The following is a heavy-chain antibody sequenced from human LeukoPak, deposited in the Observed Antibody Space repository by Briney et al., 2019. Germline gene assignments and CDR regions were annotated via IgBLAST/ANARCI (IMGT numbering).Heavy chain of an antibody. J-gene: IGHJ4*02. CDR1: GFTFSSYS. CDR2: ISSSSSTI. Sequence: PGGSLRLSCAASGFTFSSYSMNWVRQAPGKGLEWVSYISSSSSTIYYADSVKGRFTISRDNAKNSLYLQMNSLRAEDTAVYYCARDRFLVGADYWGQGTLVTVSS. CDR3: ARDRFLVGADY. D-gene: IGHD1-26*01. V-gene: IGHV3-48*01.